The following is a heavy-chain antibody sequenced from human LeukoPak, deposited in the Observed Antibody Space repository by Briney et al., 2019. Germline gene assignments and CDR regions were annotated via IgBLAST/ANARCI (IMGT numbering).Heavy chain of an antibody. Sequence: GASVTVSCKASGYTFTSYGISWVRQAPGQGLEWMGWISAYNGNKNYAQKLQGRVTMTTDTSTSTAYMELRSLRSDDTAVYYCARGPVGYCSGGSCTRYFDYWGQGTLVTVSS. D-gene: IGHD2-15*01. CDR3: ARGPVGYCSGGSCTRYFDY. V-gene: IGHV1-18*04. J-gene: IGHJ4*02. CDR1: GYTFTSYG. CDR2: ISAYNGNK.